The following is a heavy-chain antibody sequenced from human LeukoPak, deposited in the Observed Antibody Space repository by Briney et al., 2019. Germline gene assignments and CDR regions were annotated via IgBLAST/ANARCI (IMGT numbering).Heavy chain of an antibody. V-gene: IGHV3-23*01. CDR2: ISNSDGNT. CDR3: AKATGTLGN. D-gene: IGHD1-1*01. Sequence: GGPLTLSCAASGFTFSSYPMSWPPRAPGRGLEWVSTISNSDGNTYYADSVKGRFTISRDNSKNTLYLQMNSLTAEDTAIYYCAKATGTLGNWGQGTLVTVSS. J-gene: IGHJ4*02. CDR1: GFTFSSYP.